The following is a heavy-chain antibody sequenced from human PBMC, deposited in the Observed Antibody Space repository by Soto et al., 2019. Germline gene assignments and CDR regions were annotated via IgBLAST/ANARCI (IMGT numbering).Heavy chain of an antibody. CDR3: ARGAGLSQYNYYINV. J-gene: IGHJ6*03. V-gene: IGHV3-33*01. CDR1: GFTFSSYG. Sequence: QVQLVESGGGVVQPGRSLRLSCAASGFTFSSYGMHWVRQAPGKGLEWVAIISFDGSNRNYADSVKGRFTISRDSSKNTLYLQVNSLRAEDTAVYYCARGAGLSQYNYYINVWGKGTTVTVSS. CDR2: ISFDGSNR. D-gene: IGHD6-19*01.